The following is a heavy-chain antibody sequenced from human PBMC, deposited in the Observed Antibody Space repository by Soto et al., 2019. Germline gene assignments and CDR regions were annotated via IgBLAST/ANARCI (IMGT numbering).Heavy chain of an antibody. CDR3: ARHSGSYPYYYYYGMDV. CDR2: IYPGDSDT. Sequence: PGGSLKISCKGSGYSFTNFLVGWVRPMPRRGLEWMGIIYPGDSDTRYSPSFQGQVTISADKSISTAYLQWSSLKASDTAMYYCARHSGSYPYYYYYGMDVWGQGTTVTVSS. V-gene: IGHV5-51*01. CDR1: GYSFTNFL. D-gene: IGHD1-26*01. J-gene: IGHJ6*02.